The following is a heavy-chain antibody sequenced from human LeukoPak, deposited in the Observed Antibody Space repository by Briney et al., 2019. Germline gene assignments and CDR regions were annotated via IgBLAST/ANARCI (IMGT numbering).Heavy chain of an antibody. V-gene: IGHV3-66*01. J-gene: IGHJ4*02. CDR1: GFTVSSNY. CDR3: ARDFAIVGANI. D-gene: IGHD1-26*01. CDR2: IYSGGST. Sequence: GGSLRLSCAASGFTVSSNYMSWVRQAPGKGLGWVSVIYSGGSTYYADSVKGRFTISRDNSKNTLYLQMNSLRAEDTAVYYCARDFAIVGANIWGQGTLVTVSS.